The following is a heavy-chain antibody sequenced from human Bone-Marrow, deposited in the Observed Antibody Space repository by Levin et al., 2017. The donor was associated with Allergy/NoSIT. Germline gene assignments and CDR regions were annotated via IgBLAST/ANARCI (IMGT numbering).Heavy chain of an antibody. Sequence: GESLKISCAASGFTFSSYAMSWVRQAPGKGLEWVSAISGSGGSTSNADSVKGRFTISRDNSKNTLYLQMSSLRAEDKAVYYCAKSLSNHGMGFGTPFDYWGQGTLVTVSS. V-gene: IGHV3-23*01. CDR2: ISGSGGST. J-gene: IGHJ4*02. CDR1: GFTFSSYA. CDR3: AKSLSNHGMGFGTPFDY. D-gene: IGHD3-10*01.